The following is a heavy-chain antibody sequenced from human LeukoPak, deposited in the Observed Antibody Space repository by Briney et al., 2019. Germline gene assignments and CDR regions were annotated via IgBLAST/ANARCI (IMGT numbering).Heavy chain of an antibody. D-gene: IGHD3-9*01. Sequence: PSETLSLTCTVSGGSISSSSYYWGWIRQPPGKGLEWIGSIYYSGSTYYNPSLKSRVTISVDTSKNQFSLKLSSVTAADTAVYYCARLGGYYDILTGYYFDYWGQGTLVTVSS. CDR1: GGSISSSSYY. J-gene: IGHJ4*02. V-gene: IGHV4-39*07. CDR2: IYYSGST. CDR3: ARLGGYYDILTGYYFDY.